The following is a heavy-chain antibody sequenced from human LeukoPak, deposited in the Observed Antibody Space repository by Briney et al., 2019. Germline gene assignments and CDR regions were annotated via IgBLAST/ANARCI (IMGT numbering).Heavy chain of an antibody. J-gene: IGHJ3*02. Sequence: PSETLSLTCAVYGGSFSGYYWSWIRQPPGKGLEWIGEINHSGSTNYYPSLKSRVTISVDTSKNQFSLKLSSVTAADTAVYYCARAYWGSRKPPDAFDIWGQGTMVTVSS. V-gene: IGHV4-34*01. CDR2: INHSGST. CDR1: GGSFSGYY. CDR3: ARAYWGSRKPPDAFDI. D-gene: IGHD7-27*01.